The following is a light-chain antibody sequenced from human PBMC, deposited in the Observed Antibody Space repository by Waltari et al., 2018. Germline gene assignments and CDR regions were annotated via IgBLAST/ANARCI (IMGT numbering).Light chain of an antibody. CDR3: QQTYTTPRT. J-gene: IGKJ1*01. CDR1: QKISRY. V-gene: IGKV1-39*01. Sequence: DIQMTQSLYSLSASVEDRVTIPCRASQKISRYLNWYQQKPGTAPRLLIYDASRLQSGVPSRFSGSGSGTDFTLTISSLQPKDFGTYYCQQTYTTPRTFGQGTKVETK. CDR2: DAS.